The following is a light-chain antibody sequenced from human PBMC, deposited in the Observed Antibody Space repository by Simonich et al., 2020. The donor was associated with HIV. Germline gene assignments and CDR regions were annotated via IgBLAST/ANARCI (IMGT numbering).Light chain of an antibody. Sequence: QSALTQPASVSGSPGQSITISCTGTSSDVGDYNLVSWYQQHPDKAPKLMIYEGSKRPSGVSHRFSGSKSGITASLTISGLQADDEANYYCCSYAGSSTFVFGGGTKLTVL. CDR2: EGS. CDR3: CSYAGSSTFV. CDR1: SSDVGDYNL. J-gene: IGLJ2*01. V-gene: IGLV2-23*03.